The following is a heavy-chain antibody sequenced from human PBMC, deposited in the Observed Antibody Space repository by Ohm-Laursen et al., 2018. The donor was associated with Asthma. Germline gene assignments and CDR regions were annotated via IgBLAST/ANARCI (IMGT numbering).Heavy chain of an antibody. Sequence: TLSLTCTVSGGSISSGDYSWSWIRQPPGKGLEWIGYIYHSGSTYYNPSLRSRVAISIDTSKNQFSLKVTSVIAADTAVYFCARDGGGYGVNYCYYGMDVWGQGTTVSVSS. D-gene: IGHD5-12*01. V-gene: IGHV4-30-2*05. CDR2: IYHSGST. J-gene: IGHJ6*02. CDR3: ARDGGGYGVNYCYYGMDV. CDR1: GGSISSGDYS.